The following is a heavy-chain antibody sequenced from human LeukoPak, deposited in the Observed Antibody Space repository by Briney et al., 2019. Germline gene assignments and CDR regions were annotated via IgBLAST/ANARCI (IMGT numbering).Heavy chain of an antibody. V-gene: IGHV3-7*01. CDR2: IKQDGGET. CDR1: DFIFSSYW. Sequence: GGSLRLSCVASDFIFSSYWMTWVRQAPGKGLEWVANIKQDGGETYYVGSVKGRFTISRDNAQNSLYLQMNSLRAEDTAIYYCAGGVWPRSNYWGQGTLVTVSS. CDR3: AGGVWPRSNY. J-gene: IGHJ4*02. D-gene: IGHD6-13*01.